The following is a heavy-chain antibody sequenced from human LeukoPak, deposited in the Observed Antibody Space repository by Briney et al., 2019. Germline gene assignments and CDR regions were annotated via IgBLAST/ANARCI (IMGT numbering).Heavy chain of an antibody. V-gene: IGHV3-53*05. CDR1: GFSVTSNY. CDR2: IYNDGST. D-gene: IGHD3-10*01. Sequence: PGGSLRLSCAASGFSVTSNYMSWVRQGPGKGLEWVSLIYNDGSTYYSDSVKGRFTISRDNSKNTLYLQMNSLRAEDTAVYYCAKGGGLLWFGDVDYYMDVWGKGTTVTVSS. CDR3: AKGGGLLWFGDVDYYMDV. J-gene: IGHJ6*03.